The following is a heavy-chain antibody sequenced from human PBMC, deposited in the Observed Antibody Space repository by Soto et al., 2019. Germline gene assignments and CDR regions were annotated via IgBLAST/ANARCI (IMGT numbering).Heavy chain of an antibody. CDR1: GGTFSSYT. V-gene: IGHV1-69*02. J-gene: IGHJ6*02. Sequence: QVQLVQSGAEVKKPGSSVKVSCKASGGTFSSYTISWVRQAPGQGLEWMGRIIPILGIANYAQKFQGRVTITADKSTSTAYMELSRLRSEDTAVYYCASGCSSTSCPTRTYYYYGMDVWGQGTTVTVSS. CDR3: ASGCSSTSCPTRTYYYYGMDV. D-gene: IGHD2-2*01. CDR2: IIPILGIA.